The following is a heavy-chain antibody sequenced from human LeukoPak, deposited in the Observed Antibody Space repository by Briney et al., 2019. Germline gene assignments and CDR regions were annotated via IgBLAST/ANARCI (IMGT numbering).Heavy chain of an antibody. D-gene: IGHD3-16*01. CDR2: IGHDGAKI. CDR3: AKDHVTWGNRYFDH. CDR1: GFTFSTYG. V-gene: IGHV3-30*02. Sequence: PGGSLRLSCAASGFTFSTYGMHWVRQAPGKGLEWVAFIGHDGAKIYYADSVQGRFTISRDNSRNTLYLEMNSLSGEDTALYYCAKDHVTWGNRYFDHWGQGTLGTVSS. J-gene: IGHJ4*02.